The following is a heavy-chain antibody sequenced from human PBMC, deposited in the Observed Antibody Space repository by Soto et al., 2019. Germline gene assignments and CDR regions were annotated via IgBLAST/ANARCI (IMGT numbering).Heavy chain of an antibody. CDR2: ISGGGGST. CDR3: AKTETFNGYYNAFDY. Sequence: GGSLRLSCAASGFSFAGYALTWVRLAPGKGLEWVASISGGGGSTYYADSVKGRFSISRDNSNRMVYLQMGSLTAGDTAVYYCAKTETFNGYYNAFDYWGQGTRVTVSS. J-gene: IGHJ4*02. CDR1: GFSFAGYA. D-gene: IGHD3-9*01. V-gene: IGHV3-23*01.